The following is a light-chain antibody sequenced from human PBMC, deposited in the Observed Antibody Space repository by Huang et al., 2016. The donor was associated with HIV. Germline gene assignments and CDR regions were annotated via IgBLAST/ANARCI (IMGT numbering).Light chain of an antibody. CDR1: QSVGSY. CDR3: QQRSNWPLT. J-gene: IGKJ4*01. Sequence: EIVLTQSPATLSLSPGERATVSCRASQSVGSYLAWYQQKPGQAPRLLIYDASSRATGIPGRFSGSGSGTDFTLTISSLEPEDFAVYYCQQRSNWPLTFGGGTKVEIK. V-gene: IGKV3-11*01. CDR2: DAS.